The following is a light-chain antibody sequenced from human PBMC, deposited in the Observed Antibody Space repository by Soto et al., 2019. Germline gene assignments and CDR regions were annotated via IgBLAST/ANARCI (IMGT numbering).Light chain of an antibody. J-gene: IGLJ1*01. V-gene: IGLV1-44*01. Sequence: QSVLTQPPSASGTPGQRVTISCSGSSSSIGSNTVNWYQQLPGTAPKLLIYSNNQRPSGVPDRFSGSKSGTSASLAISGLQSEDEADYYCAAWDDSLNVYVFGTETKLTVL. CDR1: SSSIGSNT. CDR3: AAWDDSLNVYV. CDR2: SNN.